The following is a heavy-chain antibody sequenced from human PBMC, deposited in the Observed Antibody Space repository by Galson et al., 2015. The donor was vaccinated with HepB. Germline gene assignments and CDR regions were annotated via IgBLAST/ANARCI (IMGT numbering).Heavy chain of an antibody. CDR2: IRSKANSYAT. Sequence: SLRLSCAASGFTFSGSAMHWVRQASGKGLEWVGRIRSKANSYATAYAASVKGRFTISRDDSKNTAYLQMNSLKTEVTAPNYYYYYGMDVWGQGTTVTVSS. J-gene: IGHJ6*02. CDR3: YYYGMDV. V-gene: IGHV3-73*01. CDR1: GFTFSGSA.